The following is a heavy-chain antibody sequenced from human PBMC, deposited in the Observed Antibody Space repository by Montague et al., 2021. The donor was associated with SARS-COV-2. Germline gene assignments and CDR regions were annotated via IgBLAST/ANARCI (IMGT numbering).Heavy chain of an antibody. V-gene: IGHV2-70*04. Sequence: PALVKPTQTLTLTCTFSGFSLSTSGMRVSWIRQPPGKALEWLARIDWDDDKYYSTSLKTRLTISKDTSKNQVVLTMTNMDPVDTATYYCARMTVAGIPFDYWGQGTLVTVSS. J-gene: IGHJ4*02. CDR1: GFSLSTSGMR. CDR3: ARMTVAGIPFDY. D-gene: IGHD6-19*01. CDR2: IDWDDDK.